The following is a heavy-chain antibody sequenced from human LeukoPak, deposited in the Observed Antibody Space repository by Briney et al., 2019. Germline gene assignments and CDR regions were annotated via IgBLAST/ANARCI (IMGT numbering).Heavy chain of an antibody. J-gene: IGHJ5*01. V-gene: IGHV3-21*01. Sequence: PGGSLRLSCAASGFVFSTHSMNWVRQAPGKGLEWVSCICSSNGDIYYADSVRGRFTISRDDAKMSLYLQMNSLRDEDTAVYYCVRDADGGNSWFDFWGQGTLVTVSS. D-gene: IGHD4-23*01. CDR2: ICSSNGDI. CDR3: VRDADGGNSWFDF. CDR1: GFVFSTHS.